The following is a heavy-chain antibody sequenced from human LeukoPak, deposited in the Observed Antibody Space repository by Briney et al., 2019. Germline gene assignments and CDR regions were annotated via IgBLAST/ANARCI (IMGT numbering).Heavy chain of an antibody. CDR3: ARELGIEGYWYFDL. V-gene: IGHV3-13*05. J-gene: IGHJ2*01. Sequence: GGSLRLSCVASGFTVRSYDMHWVRHVAGKGLEWVSAISTASNPHYAASVQGRFTIFRANAENSLYLQMNSLSAEDTAVYYCARELGIEGYWYFDLWGRGTLVTVSS. D-gene: IGHD7-27*01. CDR1: GFTVRSYD. CDR2: ISTASNP.